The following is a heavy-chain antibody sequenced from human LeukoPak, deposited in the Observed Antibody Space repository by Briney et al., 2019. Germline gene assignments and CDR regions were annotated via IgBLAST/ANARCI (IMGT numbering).Heavy chain of an antibody. CDR2: ISGSGGST. V-gene: IGHV3-23*01. Sequence: GGSLRLSCAASGFTFSSYAMSWVRQAPGKGLERVSAISGSGGSTYYADSVKGRFTISRDNSKNTLYLQMNSLRAEDTAVYYCAKDILTGYNAYYFDYWGQGTLVTVSS. J-gene: IGHJ4*02. CDR3: AKDILTGYNAYYFDY. D-gene: IGHD3-9*01. CDR1: GFTFSSYA.